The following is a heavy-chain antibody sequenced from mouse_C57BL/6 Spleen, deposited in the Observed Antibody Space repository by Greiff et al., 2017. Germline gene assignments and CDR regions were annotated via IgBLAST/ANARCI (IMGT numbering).Heavy chain of an antibody. CDR1: GFTFSSYA. CDR2: ISDGGSYT. V-gene: IGHV5-4*03. CDR3: ARGLTGVFDY. J-gene: IGHJ2*01. Sequence: EVKVEESGGGLVKPGGSLKLSCAASGFTFSSYAMSWVRQTPEKRLEWVATISDGGSYTYYPDNVKGRFTISRDNAKNNLYLQMSHLKSEDTAMYYCARGLTGVFDYWGQGTTLTVSS. D-gene: IGHD4-1*01.